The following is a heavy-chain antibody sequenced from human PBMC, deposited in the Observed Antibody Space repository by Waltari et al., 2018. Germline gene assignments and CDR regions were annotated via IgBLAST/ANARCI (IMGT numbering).Heavy chain of an antibody. D-gene: IGHD3-22*01. CDR3: AKVRGAMIVVVFYFDY. CDR1: GFTFSSHA. Sequence: EVQLLESGGGLVQPGGSLRLSCAASGFTFSSHAMSWVRQAPGKGLEWVSAISGSGGSTYYADSVKGRFTISRDNSKNTLYLQMNSLRAEDTAVYYCAKVRGAMIVVVFYFDYWGQGTLVTVSS. CDR2: ISGSGGST. V-gene: IGHV3-23*01. J-gene: IGHJ4*02.